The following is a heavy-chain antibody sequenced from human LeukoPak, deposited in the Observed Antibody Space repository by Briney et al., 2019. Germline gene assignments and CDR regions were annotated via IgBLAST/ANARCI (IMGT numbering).Heavy chain of an antibody. D-gene: IGHD3-3*01. V-gene: IGHV3-15*01. CDR2: IKSKTDGGTT. CDR3: TTDKAFDFGKTYYYYYMDV. Sequence: GGSLRLSCAASGFTFKTAWMNWVRQAPGKGLEWVGRIKSKTDGGTTDYAAPVRGRFTISRDDSKNTLYLQMNSLKTEDTAVYYCTTDKAFDFGKTYYYYYMDVWGKGTTVTVSS. CDR1: GFTFKTAW. J-gene: IGHJ6*03.